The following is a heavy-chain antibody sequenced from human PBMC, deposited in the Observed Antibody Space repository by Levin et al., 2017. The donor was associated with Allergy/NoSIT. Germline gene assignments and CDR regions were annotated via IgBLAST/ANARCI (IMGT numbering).Heavy chain of an antibody. Sequence: GGSLRLSCAASGFTFTNYTVSWVRQAPGRGLEWVSGINNRGDKAFYADSVKGRFTMSRDNSRNTLSLQMDSLRAEDTAVYYCAKEVAPMGRPNFDHWGQGTLVTVSS. CDR1: GFTFTNYT. CDR3: AKEVAPMGRPNFDH. CDR2: INNRGDKA. V-gene: IGHV3-23*01. J-gene: IGHJ4*02. D-gene: IGHD2-15*01.